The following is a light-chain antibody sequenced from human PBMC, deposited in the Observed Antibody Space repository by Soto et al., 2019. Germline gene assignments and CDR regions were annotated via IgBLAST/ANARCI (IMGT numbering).Light chain of an antibody. Sequence: EIVLTQSPATLSLSPGERATLSCRASQSVSSYLAWYQQKPGQAPRLLIYDASNRATGIPARFSGSWSGTDFTITISSLEPEDFALYYCQQRSNWPLYTFGQGTKLEIK. J-gene: IGKJ2*01. V-gene: IGKV3-11*01. CDR3: QQRSNWPLYT. CDR2: DAS. CDR1: QSVSSY.